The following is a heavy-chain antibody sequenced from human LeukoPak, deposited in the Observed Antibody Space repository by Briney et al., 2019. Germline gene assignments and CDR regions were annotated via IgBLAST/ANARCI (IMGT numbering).Heavy chain of an antibody. CDR1: GFTVISNY. Sequence: GGSLRLSCAASGFTVISNYMTWVRQAPGKGLEWVSVIYSGGTTYYADSVKGRFTISRDNSKNTLYLQMNSLRAEDTAVYYCAKASPFLFTIFELDPWGQGTLVTVSS. J-gene: IGHJ5*02. CDR3: AKASPFLFTIFELDP. V-gene: IGHV3-53*01. CDR2: IYSGGTT. D-gene: IGHD3-3*01.